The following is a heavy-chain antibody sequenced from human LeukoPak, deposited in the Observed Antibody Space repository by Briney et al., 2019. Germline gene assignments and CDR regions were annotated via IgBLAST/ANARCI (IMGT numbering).Heavy chain of an antibody. CDR1: GFTFDDSG. Sequence: GGSLRLSCAASGFTFDDSGMSWVRQAPGKGLEWVSGINWNAGSTGYADSVKGRFTISRDNAKNSLYLQMSSLRAEDTAVYYCAKGVSKNPWGQGTLVTVSS. V-gene: IGHV3-20*04. CDR2: INWNAGST. J-gene: IGHJ5*02. CDR3: AKGVSKNP.